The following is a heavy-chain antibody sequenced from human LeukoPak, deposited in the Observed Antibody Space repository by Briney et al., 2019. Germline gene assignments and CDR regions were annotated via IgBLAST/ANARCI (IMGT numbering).Heavy chain of an antibody. J-gene: IGHJ3*02. CDR1: GDSINSRSYD. D-gene: IGHD6-13*01. Sequence: SETLSLTCTVSGDSINSRSYDWGWIRQPPGKGLEWIGSFEYSGSSYYPSLKSRVSMTVDTTKNQFSLKLTTVTAADTAVYYCARLVAGQPFDSWGQGTVVTVSS. V-gene: IGHV4-39*01. CDR3: ARLVAGQPFDS. CDR2: FEYSGSS.